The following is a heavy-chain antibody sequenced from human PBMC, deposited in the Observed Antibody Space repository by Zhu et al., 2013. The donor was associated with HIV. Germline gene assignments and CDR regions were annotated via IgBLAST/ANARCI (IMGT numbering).Heavy chain of an antibody. Sequence: QVQLVQSGPEVKKPGASVKVSCKASGYTFTNYGINWVRQATGHGLEWMGWVNPTSGHAGYAQKFQGRVTITADESTSTAYMELSSLRSEDTAVYYCARSGYSYDTRLYYYYMDVWGKGTTVTVSS. J-gene: IGHJ6*03. V-gene: IGHV1-8*01. CDR3: ARSGYSYDTRLYYYYMDV. D-gene: IGHD5-18*01. CDR1: GYTFTNYG. CDR2: VNPTSGHA.